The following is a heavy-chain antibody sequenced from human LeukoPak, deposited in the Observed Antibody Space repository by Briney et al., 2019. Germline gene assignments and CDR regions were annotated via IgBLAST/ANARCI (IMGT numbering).Heavy chain of an antibody. CDR1: GFTFSSYS. CDR3: ARGLLPAAGEYCFDS. V-gene: IGHV3-30-3*01. CDR2: TSANGIIK. J-gene: IGHJ4*02. D-gene: IGHD2-2*01. Sequence: GGSLRLSCAASGFTFSSYSMHWVRQAPGKGLEWLAVTSANGIIKYHADSVKGRFTISRDNSKDTLYLQMNSLRAEDTAVYYRARGLLPAAGEYCFDSWGQGTLVTVSS.